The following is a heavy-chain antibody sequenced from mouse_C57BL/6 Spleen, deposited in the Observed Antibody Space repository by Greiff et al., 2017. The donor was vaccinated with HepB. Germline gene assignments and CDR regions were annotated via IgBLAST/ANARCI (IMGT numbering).Heavy chain of an antibody. D-gene: IGHD1-1*01. CDR2: ISSGGDYI. Sequence: EVQLVESGEGLVKPGGSLKLSCAASGFTFSSYAMSWVRQTPEKRLEWVAYISSGGDYIYYADTVKGRFTISRDHARNTLYLQMSSLKSEDTAMYYCTRDDTTVPGYGDVWGTGTTVTVSS. CDR3: TRDDTTVPGYGDV. CDR1: GFTFSSYA. J-gene: IGHJ1*03. V-gene: IGHV5-9-1*02.